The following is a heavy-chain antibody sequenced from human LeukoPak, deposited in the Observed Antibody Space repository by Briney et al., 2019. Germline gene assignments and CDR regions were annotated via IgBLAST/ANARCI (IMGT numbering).Heavy chain of an antibody. CDR3: AREVSEGFAF. V-gene: IGHV3-21*01. D-gene: IGHD3-22*01. J-gene: IGHJ4*02. CDR1: GFTFSGYS. CDR2: FGTRSTSV. Sequence: GGSLRLSCTASGFTFSGYSMNWIRQAPGKGLEWVSSFGTRSTSVYHAGSVKGRFAISRDNAKNSLYLQMNSLRAEDTALYYCAREVSEGFAFWGQGTLVTVPS.